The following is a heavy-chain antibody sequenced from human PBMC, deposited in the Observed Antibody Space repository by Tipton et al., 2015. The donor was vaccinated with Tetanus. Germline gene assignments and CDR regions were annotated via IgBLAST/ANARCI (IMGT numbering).Heavy chain of an antibody. CDR2: ISYDGSNK. CDR1: GFTFSSYG. D-gene: IGHD3-9*01. J-gene: IGHJ4*02. V-gene: IGHV3-30*18. CDR3: AKEGGSGVLRYFDGLLALDY. Sequence: SLRLSCAASGFTFSSYGMHWVRQAPGKGLEWVAVISYDGSNKYYADSVKGRFTISRDNSKNTLYLQMNSLRAEDTAVYYCAKEGGSGVLRYFDGLLALDYWGQGALVTVSS.